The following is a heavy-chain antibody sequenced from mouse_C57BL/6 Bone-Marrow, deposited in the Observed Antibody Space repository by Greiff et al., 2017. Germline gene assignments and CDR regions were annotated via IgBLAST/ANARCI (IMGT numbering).Heavy chain of an antibody. J-gene: IGHJ4*01. CDR2: LTPNYGTT. D-gene: IGHD2-4*01. CDR3: ARGYDYDYAMDD. Sequence: EVQLQQSGPELVKPGASVKISCKASGYSFTDYNMNWVKQSNGKSLEWIGVLTPNYGTTSYNQKLKGKATLTVDQSSSTAYMQLNSLTAEDSAVDYWARGYDYDYAMDDWGQGTSVTVSS. V-gene: IGHV1-39*01. CDR1: GYSFTDYN.